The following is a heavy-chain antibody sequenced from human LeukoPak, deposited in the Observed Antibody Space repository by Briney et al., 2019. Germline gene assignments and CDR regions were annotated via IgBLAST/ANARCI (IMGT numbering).Heavy chain of an antibody. CDR1: GFTFSSYA. D-gene: IGHD2-21*01. Sequence: GGSLRLSCAASGFTFSSYAMSWVRQAPGKGLEWVSSLSDNGGSPYYADSVKGRFTISRDNSKNTLHLHLNSLRVEDTAVYYCAKDPETYSSRWFDSWGQGTLVTVTS. CDR3: AKDPETYSSRWFDS. J-gene: IGHJ5*01. CDR2: LSDNGGSP. V-gene: IGHV3-23*01.